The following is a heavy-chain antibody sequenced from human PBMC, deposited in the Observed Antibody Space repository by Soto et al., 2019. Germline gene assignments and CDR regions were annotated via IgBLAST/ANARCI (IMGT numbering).Heavy chain of an antibody. CDR2: INGAGDTT. J-gene: IGHJ4*02. Sequence: EVQLVESGGGLVQPGGSLRLSCAASGFPFHNYWMHWVRQAPGKGLVWVSRINGAGDTTTYADSVRGGFTVSTDNDENTVYLQMNSLRDDDTGFYYCERVAYYYDRNGEIYYFDHRGQGSLVALSS. D-gene: IGHD3-22*01. CDR3: ERVAYYYDRNGEIYYFDH. V-gene: IGHV3-74*03. CDR1: GFPFHNYW.